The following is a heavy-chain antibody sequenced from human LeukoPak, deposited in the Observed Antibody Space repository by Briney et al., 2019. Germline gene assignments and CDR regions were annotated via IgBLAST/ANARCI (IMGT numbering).Heavy chain of an antibody. Sequence: GRSLRLSCAASGFTFDDYAMHWVRQAPGKGQEWVSGISWNSGSIGYADSVKGRFTISRDNAKSSLYLQMNSLRAEDMALYYCAKGGPTVPTLPFDYWGQGTLVTVSS. J-gene: IGHJ4*02. D-gene: IGHD4/OR15-4a*01. CDR2: ISWNSGSI. CDR3: AKGGPTVPTLPFDY. CDR1: GFTFDDYA. V-gene: IGHV3-9*03.